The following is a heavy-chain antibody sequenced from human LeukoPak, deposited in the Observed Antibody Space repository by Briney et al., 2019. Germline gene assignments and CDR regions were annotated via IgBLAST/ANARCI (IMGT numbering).Heavy chain of an antibody. J-gene: IGHJ4*02. CDR2: ISSSSSSYI. Sequence: GGSLRLSCAASGFTFSSYSMNWVRQAPGKGLEWVSSISSSSSSYIYYADSVKGRFTISRDNAKNSLYLQMNSLRAEDTAVYYCARDTSIAVAGMGYWGQGTLVTVSS. V-gene: IGHV3-21*01. CDR3: ARDTSIAVAGMGY. D-gene: IGHD6-19*01. CDR1: GFTFSSYS.